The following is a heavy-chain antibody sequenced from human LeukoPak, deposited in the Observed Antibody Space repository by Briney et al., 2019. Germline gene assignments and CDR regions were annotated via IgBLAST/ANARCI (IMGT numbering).Heavy chain of an antibody. CDR1: GFIFSGFW. Sequence: GGSVTLSCAASGFIFSGFWMTWLRPAPGKGRVGGAKVNQDGNNKNCVESVKGRLTITRDNAKNSLYLQRNRRRAEDTAVFYCARILGADEGADYWGQGTLVTVSS. CDR2: VNQDGNNK. V-gene: IGHV3-7*01. CDR3: ARILGADEGADY. D-gene: IGHD1-26*01. J-gene: IGHJ4*02.